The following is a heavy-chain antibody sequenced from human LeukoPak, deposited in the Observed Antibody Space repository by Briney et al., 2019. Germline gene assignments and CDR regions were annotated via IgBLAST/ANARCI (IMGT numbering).Heavy chain of an antibody. V-gene: IGHV5-51*01. J-gene: IGHJ4*02. Sequence: GESLKISCKGSGYSFSSYWFAWVRQMPGKGLEWMGIIYPGDSDTRCSPSFQGQVTISADKSISTAYLQWSSLKASDTAMYYCARPAYSSSSLFDYWGQGTLVTVSS. CDR2: IYPGDSDT. D-gene: IGHD6-6*01. CDR1: GYSFSSYW. CDR3: ARPAYSSSSLFDY.